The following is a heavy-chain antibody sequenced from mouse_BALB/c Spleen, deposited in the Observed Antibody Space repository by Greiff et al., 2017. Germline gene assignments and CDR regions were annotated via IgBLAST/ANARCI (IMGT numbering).Heavy chain of an antibody. CDR3: ARQGLGFDY. D-gene: IGHD3-3*01. CDR1: GFTFSSYT. V-gene: IGHV5-12-2*01. CDR2: ISNGGGST. J-gene: IGHJ2*01. Sequence: EVQGVESGGGLVQPGGSLKLSCAASGFTFSSYTMSWVRQTPEKRLEWVAYISNGGGSTYYPDTVKGRFTISRDNAKNTLYLQMSSLKSEDTAMYYCARQGLGFDYWGQGTTLTVSS.